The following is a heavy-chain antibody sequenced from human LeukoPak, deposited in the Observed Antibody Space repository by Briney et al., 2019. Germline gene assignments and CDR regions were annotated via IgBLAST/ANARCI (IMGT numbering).Heavy chain of an antibody. CDR1: GFTFSTFA. V-gene: IGHV3-23*01. J-gene: IGHJ4*02. D-gene: IGHD3-16*02. CDR3: AKAIEFYYFDY. CDR2: IFPSGDEI. Sequence: GGSLRLSCAASGFTFSTFAMIWVRQPPGKGLEWVSSIFPSGDEIHYADSVRGRFTIFRDNSKSTLSLQMNSLRAEDTAPYYCAKAIEFYYFDYWGQGTLVTVSS.